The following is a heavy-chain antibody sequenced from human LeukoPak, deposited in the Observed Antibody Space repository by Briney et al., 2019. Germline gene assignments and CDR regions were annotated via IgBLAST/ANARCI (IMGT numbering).Heavy chain of an antibody. CDR3: ARLSLHCSGGSCYRGAFDS. Sequence: SGTLSLTCSVSGGSTGSDYWSWVRQPPGKGLDWVAYVYYSGVTSYNPSPKSRVAISIDTSKNQFSLNLTSVTAADTAVYYCARLSLHCSGGSCYRGAFDSWGQGTLVTVSS. D-gene: IGHD2-15*01. CDR1: GGSTGSDY. J-gene: IGHJ4*02. CDR2: VYYSGVT. V-gene: IGHV4-59*08.